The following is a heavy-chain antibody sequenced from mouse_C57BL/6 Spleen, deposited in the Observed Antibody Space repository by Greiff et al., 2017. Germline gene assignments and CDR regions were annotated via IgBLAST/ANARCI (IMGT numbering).Heavy chain of an antibody. Sequence: VQLQQSGPELVKPGASVKMSCKASGYTFTDYNMHWVKQSHGKSLEWIGYINPNNGGTSYNQKFKGKATLTVNKSSSTAYMELRSLTSEDSAVYYCASGGYSNPYWYFDVWGTGTTVTVSS. D-gene: IGHD2-5*01. J-gene: IGHJ1*03. CDR3: ASGGYSNPYWYFDV. CDR1: GYTFTDYN. CDR2: INPNNGGT. V-gene: IGHV1-22*01.